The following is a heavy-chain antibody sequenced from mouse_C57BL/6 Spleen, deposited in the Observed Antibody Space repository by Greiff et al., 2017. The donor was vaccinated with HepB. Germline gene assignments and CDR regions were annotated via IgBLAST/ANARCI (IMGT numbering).Heavy chain of an antibody. CDR2: ISYDGSN. CDR3: ASYYYGSPFDY. D-gene: IGHD1-1*01. Sequence: VQLKESGPGLVKPSQSLSLTCSVTGYSITSGYYWNWIRQFPGNKLEWMGYISYDGSNNYNPSLKNRISITRDTSKNQFFLKLNSVTTEDTATYYCASYYYGSPFDYWGQGTTLTVSS. V-gene: IGHV3-6*01. CDR1: GYSITSGYY. J-gene: IGHJ2*01.